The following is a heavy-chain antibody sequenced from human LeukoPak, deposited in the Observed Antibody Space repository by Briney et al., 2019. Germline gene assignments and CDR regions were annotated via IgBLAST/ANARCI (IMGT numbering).Heavy chain of an antibody. CDR3: ARGGFTYSSGWYGLEYYFDY. V-gene: IGHV4-4*07. Sequence: PSETLSLTCTVSGGSISDNYWSWIRQPAGKGLEWIGRIYSSGRTNYNPSLKGRVTMSVDTSKNQFSLKLSSVTAADTAVYYCARGGFTYSSGWYGLEYYFDYWGQGTLVTVSS. CDR1: GGSISDNY. CDR2: IYSSGRT. D-gene: IGHD6-19*01. J-gene: IGHJ4*02.